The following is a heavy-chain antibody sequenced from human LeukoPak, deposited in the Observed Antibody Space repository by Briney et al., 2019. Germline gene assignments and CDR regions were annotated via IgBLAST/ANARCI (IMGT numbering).Heavy chain of an antibody. D-gene: IGHD3-9*01. Sequence: GGSLRLSCAASGFTFSTYSMSWVRQAPGKGLEWVSSIRGGGGDTYYADSVKGRFTISRDNAKNSLYLQMNSLRAEDTAVYYCARGGYDILTGYYRYFSDYWGQGTLVTVSS. CDR3: ARGGYDILTGYYRYFSDY. J-gene: IGHJ4*02. V-gene: IGHV3-23*01. CDR2: IRGGGGDT. CDR1: GFTFSTYS.